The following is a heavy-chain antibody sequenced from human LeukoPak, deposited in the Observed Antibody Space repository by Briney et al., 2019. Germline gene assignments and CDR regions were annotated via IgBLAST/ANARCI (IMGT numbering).Heavy chain of an antibody. CDR2: ITRFGSST. V-gene: IGHV3-23*01. Sequence: GVSLRLSCAVSGFTFSSYAMTWVRQAPGKGLEWVSTITRFGSSTFYADSVKGRFTISRDNSKNTLYLQMDSLRAEDTAVYYCAKEAGSSTAGLRRDYWGQGTLVTVSS. D-gene: IGHD6-6*01. J-gene: IGHJ4*02. CDR3: AKEAGSSTAGLRRDY. CDR1: GFTFSSYA.